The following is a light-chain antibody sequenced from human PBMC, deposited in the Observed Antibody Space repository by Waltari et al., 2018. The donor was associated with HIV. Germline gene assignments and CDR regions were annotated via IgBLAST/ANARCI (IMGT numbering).Light chain of an antibody. J-gene: IGLJ1*01. CDR1: GAGHE. V-gene: IGLV1-40*01. Sequence: QSVLTQPPSVSGAPGQRVSISCTGSGAGHEVQWYQQIAGKAPNPLIFGNNKRPSGVPARFFGSKSGTSASLAITGLQPEDEAHYYCQSFDSSLTGFVFGSGTEVVVL. CDR3: QSFDSSLTGFV. CDR2: GNN.